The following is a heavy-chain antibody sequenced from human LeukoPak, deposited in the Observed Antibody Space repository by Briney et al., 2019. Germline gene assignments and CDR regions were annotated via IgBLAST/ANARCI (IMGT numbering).Heavy chain of an antibody. CDR3: ARDRSGWYKDAFDI. CDR2: TKSKTDGGTT. Sequence: PGGSLRLSCAASGFTSSNAWMSWVRQAPGKGLEWVGRTKSKTDGGTTDYAAPVKGRFTISRDDSKNTLYLQMNNLTLEDTAVYYCARDRSGWYKDAFDIWGQGTMVTVSS. CDR1: GFTSSNAW. D-gene: IGHD6-19*01. J-gene: IGHJ3*02. V-gene: IGHV3-15*01.